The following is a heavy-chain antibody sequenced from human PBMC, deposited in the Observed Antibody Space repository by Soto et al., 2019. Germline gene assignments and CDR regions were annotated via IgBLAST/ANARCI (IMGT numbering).Heavy chain of an antibody. J-gene: IGHJ4*02. V-gene: IGHV3-7*01. D-gene: IGHD2-15*01. Sequence: EVQLVESGGGLVQPGGSLRLSCAASGFTFSSYWMSWVRQAPGKGLEWVANIKQDGSEKYYVDSVKGRFTISRDNAKNSLYLQMNSLRAEDTAVYYCARVYCSGGSCYFDYWGQGTLVTVSS. CDR2: IKQDGSEK. CDR3: ARVYCSGGSCYFDY. CDR1: GFTFSSYW.